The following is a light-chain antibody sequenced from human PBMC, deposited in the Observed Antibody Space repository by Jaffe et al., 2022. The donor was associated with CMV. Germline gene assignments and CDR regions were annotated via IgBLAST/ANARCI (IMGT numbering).Light chain of an antibody. CDR1: HDISNY. Sequence: DIQMTQSPSSLSASVGDRVTITCQASHDISNYLDWFQQKPGKAPKLLIYDASHLERGVPLRFSGSGSGTDFTLTISSLQPEDIATYYCQQYRRFPYTFGQGTKLDLK. V-gene: IGKV1-33*01. CDR3: QQYRRFPYT. J-gene: IGKJ2*01. CDR2: DAS.